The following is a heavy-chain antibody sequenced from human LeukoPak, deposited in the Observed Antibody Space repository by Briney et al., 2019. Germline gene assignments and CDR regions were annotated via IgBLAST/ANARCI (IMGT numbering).Heavy chain of an antibody. CDR1: GGTFSSYA. V-gene: IGHV1-69*13. Sequence: ASVKVSCKASGGTFSSYAISWVRQAPGQGLEWMGGIIPIFGTANYAQKFQGRVTITADESTSTAYMELSSLRSEDTAVYYCARDPNYGSGSYFDPWGQGTLVTVSS. J-gene: IGHJ5*02. CDR2: IIPIFGTA. CDR3: ARDPNYGSGSYFDP. D-gene: IGHD3-10*01.